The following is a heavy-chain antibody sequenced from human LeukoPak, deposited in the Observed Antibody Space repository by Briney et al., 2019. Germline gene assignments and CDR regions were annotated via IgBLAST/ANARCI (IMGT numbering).Heavy chain of an antibody. CDR3: ARSAFFYGSGGGWFDT. J-gene: IGHJ5*02. D-gene: IGHD3-10*01. CDR2: VYETGTT. Sequence: PSQTLSLTCSVSGGSISTGPHFWGWLRQTPGEALEWIGSVYETGTTYYTPSLQSRVTLSIDASKSQLSLRLTSVTAADTAIYFCARSAFFYGSGGGWFDTWGPGTLVSVSS. CDR1: GGSISTGPHF. V-gene: IGHV4-39*01.